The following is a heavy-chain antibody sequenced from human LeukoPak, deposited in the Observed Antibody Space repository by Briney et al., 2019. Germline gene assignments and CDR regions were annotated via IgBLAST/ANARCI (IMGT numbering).Heavy chain of an antibody. CDR1: GGSVNRGGYY. D-gene: IGHD4-17*01. J-gene: IGHJ4*02. V-gene: IGHV4-31*03. CDR3: ARSSDYGDYD. Sequence: PSETLSLTCTVSGGSVNRGGYYWTWIRQHPAKGLEWLGYIYYSGRTYYNPSLKSRITISLDTSKNQFSLNLTSVSAADTAFYFCARSSDYGDYDWGQGTLITVSS. CDR2: IYYSGRT.